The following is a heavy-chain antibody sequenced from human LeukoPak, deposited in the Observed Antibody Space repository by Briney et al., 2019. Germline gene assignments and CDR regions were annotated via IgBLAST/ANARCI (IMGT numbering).Heavy chain of an antibody. Sequence: AGGSLRLSCAASGFTVGSNYMSWVRQAPGKGLEWVSVIYSGGSTYYADSVKGRFTISRDNSKNTLYLQMNSLRAEDTAVYYCARDPAEGFDYWGQGTLVTVSS. D-gene: IGHD6-13*01. CDR3: ARDPAEGFDY. CDR1: GFTVGSNY. J-gene: IGHJ4*02. CDR2: IYSGGST. V-gene: IGHV3-66*01.